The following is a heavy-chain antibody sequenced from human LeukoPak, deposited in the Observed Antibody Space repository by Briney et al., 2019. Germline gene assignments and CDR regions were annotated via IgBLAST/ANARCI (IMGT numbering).Heavy chain of an antibody. CDR1: GFTFNYYG. CDR2: ISSTSSTV. D-gene: IGHD6-6*01. CDR3: ARGGAARPDY. V-gene: IGHV3-48*01. J-gene: IGHJ4*02. Sequence: GGSLRLSCIVSGFTFNYYGMNWVRQAPGKGLEWVSYISSTSSTVNYADSVKGRFTISRDNAKNSLYLQMNSLRAEDTAIYYCARGGAARPDYWGQGTLVSVSS.